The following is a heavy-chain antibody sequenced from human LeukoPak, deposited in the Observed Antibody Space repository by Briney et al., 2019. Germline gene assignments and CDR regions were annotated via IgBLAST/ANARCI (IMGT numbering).Heavy chain of an antibody. CDR1: GYSISSGYY. CDR3: ARGPGIAAAKRYGMDV. CDR2: IYHSGST. J-gene: IGHJ6*04. D-gene: IGHD6-13*01. V-gene: IGHV4-38-2*01. Sequence: SETLSLTCAVSGYSISSGYYWGWIRQPPGKGLEWIGSIYHSGSTYCNPSLKSRVTISVDTSKNQFSLKLSSVTAADTAVYYCARGPGIAAAKRYGMDVWGKGTTVTVSS.